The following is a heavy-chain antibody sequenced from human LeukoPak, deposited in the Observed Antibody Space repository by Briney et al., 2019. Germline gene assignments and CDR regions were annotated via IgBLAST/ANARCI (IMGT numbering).Heavy chain of an antibody. D-gene: IGHD6-13*01. CDR2: ISGSGGST. CDR1: GFALSSYA. Sequence: PGGSLRLSCAASGFALSSYAMSWVRQAPGKGLEWVSAISGSGGSTYYADSVKGRFTISRDNSKNTLYLQMNSLRAEDTAVYYCAREYSSSWYYYGMDVWGQGTTVTVSS. CDR3: AREYSSSWYYYGMDV. J-gene: IGHJ6*02. V-gene: IGHV3-23*01.